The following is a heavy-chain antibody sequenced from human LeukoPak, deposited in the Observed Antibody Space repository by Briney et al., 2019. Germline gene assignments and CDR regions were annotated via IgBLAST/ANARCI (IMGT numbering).Heavy chain of an antibody. D-gene: IGHD1-26*01. CDR3: ARDRPYKSGATHMLDYGMDV. CDR1: GFTFSSYW. CDR2: IKQDGNEK. V-gene: IGHV3-7*03. Sequence: GGSLRLSCAASGFTFSSYWMNWVRQAPGKGLEWVANIKQDGNEKFYVDSVKGRFTISRDNAKNSLYLQMNSLRAEDTAVYYCARDRPYKSGATHMLDYGMDVWGQGTTVTVS. J-gene: IGHJ6*02.